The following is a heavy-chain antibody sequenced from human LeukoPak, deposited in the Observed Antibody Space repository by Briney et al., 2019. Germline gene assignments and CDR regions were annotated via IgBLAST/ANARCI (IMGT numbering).Heavy chain of an antibody. CDR2: ISAYNGNT. J-gene: IGHJ4*02. CDR1: GYTFTSYG. V-gene: IGHV1-18*01. D-gene: IGHD5-24*01. CDR3: ARTSMATIKQHFDY. Sequence: ASVKVSCKASGYTFTSYGISWVRQAPGQGLEWMGWISAYNGNTNYAQKRQGRVTMTTDTSTSTAYMELRSLRSDDTAVYYCARTSMATIKQHFDYWGQGTLVTVSS.